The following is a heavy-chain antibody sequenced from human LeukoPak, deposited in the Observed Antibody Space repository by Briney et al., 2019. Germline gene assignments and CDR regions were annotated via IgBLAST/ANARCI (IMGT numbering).Heavy chain of an antibody. V-gene: IGHV3-21*01. Sequence: PGGSLRLSCAASGFTFSSYSMNWVRQAPGKGPEWVSSISSSSSYIYYADSVKGRFTISRDNAKNSLYLQMNSLRAEDTAVYYCASGPVDTAMDDYWGQGTLVTVSS. CDR3: ASGPVDTAMDDY. CDR2: ISSSSSYI. CDR1: GFTFSSYS. D-gene: IGHD5-18*01. J-gene: IGHJ4*02.